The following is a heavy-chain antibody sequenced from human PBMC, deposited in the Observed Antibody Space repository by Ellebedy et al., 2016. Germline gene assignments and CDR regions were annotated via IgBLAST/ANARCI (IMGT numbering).Heavy chain of an antibody. CDR3: ANQYCTGVGCSSGLAS. V-gene: IGHV3-30*18. CDR1: GFSFNYYA. CDR2: ISHDGNDK. D-gene: IGHD2-15*01. Sequence: GESLKISCAASGFSFNYYAMHWVRQAPGKGLEGVAHISHDGNDKNYADSVKGRFTISRDNSKNTLYLQMNSLRIEDSAVYYCANQYCTGVGCSSGLASWGQGTLVTVSS. J-gene: IGHJ5*02.